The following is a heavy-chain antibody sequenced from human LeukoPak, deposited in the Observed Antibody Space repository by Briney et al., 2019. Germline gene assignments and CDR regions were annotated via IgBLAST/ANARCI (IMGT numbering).Heavy chain of an antibody. Sequence: GGSLRLSCAACGFTFDDYAMHWVRQAPGKGLEWVSGISWNSGSIGYADSVKGRFTISRDNAKNSLYLQMNSLRAEDTALYYCAKDLEYYYDSSGPTGAFDIWGQGTMVTVSS. V-gene: IGHV3-9*01. CDR2: ISWNSGSI. J-gene: IGHJ3*02. D-gene: IGHD3-22*01. CDR1: GFTFDDYA. CDR3: AKDLEYYYDSSGPTGAFDI.